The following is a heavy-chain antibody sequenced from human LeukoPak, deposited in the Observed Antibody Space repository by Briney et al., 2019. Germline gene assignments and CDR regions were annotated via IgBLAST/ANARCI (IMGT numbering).Heavy chain of an antibody. CDR1: GGSISSTSYY. CDR2: IYHSGET. Sequence: SETLSFTCRVSGGSISSTSYYWGWIRQPPGEGLEWIASIYHSGETFYNPSLESRVAISVDTSNNEVFLDLYSVTAADTAMYYCAETNTQDWFDPWGRGTLVTVSS. D-gene: IGHD2-8*01. J-gene: IGHJ5*02. CDR3: AETNTQDWFDP. V-gene: IGHV4-39*07.